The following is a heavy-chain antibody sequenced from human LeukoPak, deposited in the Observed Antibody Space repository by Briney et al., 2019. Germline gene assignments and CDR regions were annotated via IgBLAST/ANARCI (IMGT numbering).Heavy chain of an antibody. V-gene: IGHV3-23*01. D-gene: IGHD6-19*01. Sequence: PGGSLRLSCAASGFTFSSYAMSWVRQAPGKGLEWVSAISGSGGSTYYADSVKGRFTISRDNSKNALYLQMNSLRAEDTAVYYCAKWNSSGLRAFDIWGQGTMVTVSS. CDR2: ISGSGGST. CDR1: GFTFSSYA. J-gene: IGHJ3*02. CDR3: AKWNSSGLRAFDI.